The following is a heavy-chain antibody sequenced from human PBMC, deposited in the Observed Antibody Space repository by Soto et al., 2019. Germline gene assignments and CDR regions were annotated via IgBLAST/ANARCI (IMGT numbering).Heavy chain of an antibody. J-gene: IGHJ3*02. Sequence: SVKVSCKASGGTFSSYSISWVRQAPGQGLEWMGGIIPIFGTANYAQKFQGRVTITADESTSTAYMELSSLRSEDTAVYYCARDRHDILTGRGAFDIWGQGTMVTVPS. CDR3: ARDRHDILTGRGAFDI. V-gene: IGHV1-69*13. CDR1: GGTFSSYS. CDR2: IIPIFGTA. D-gene: IGHD3-9*01.